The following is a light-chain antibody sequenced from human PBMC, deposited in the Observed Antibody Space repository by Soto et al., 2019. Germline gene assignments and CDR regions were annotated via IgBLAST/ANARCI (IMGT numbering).Light chain of an antibody. V-gene: IGLV2-8*01. CDR3: SSSAGTNSFVL. CDR2: EVN. Sequence: QSALTQPPSASGSPGQSVPISCTGTSSDIGGYNSVSWYQQHPGKAPKLMIYEVNKRPLGVPERFSGSKSGNTASLTVSGLQADDEADYYCSSSAGTNSFVLFGGGTKLTVL. CDR1: SSDIGGYNS. J-gene: IGLJ3*02.